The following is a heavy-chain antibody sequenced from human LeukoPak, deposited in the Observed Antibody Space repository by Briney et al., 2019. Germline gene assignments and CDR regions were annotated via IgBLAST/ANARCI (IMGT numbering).Heavy chain of an antibody. CDR2: IYYSGST. V-gene: IGHV4-59*01. D-gene: IGHD3-10*01. CDR3: ARQGRFGIDY. CDR1: GGSISSYY. Sequence: SETLSLTCTVSGGSISSYYWSWIRQPPGKGLEWIGYIYYSGSTNYNPSLKSRVTISVDTSKNQFSLKLSSVTTADTAVYYCARQGRFGIDYWGQGTLVTVSS. J-gene: IGHJ4*02.